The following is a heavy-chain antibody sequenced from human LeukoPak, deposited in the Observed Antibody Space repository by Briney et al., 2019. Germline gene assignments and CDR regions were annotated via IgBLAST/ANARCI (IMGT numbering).Heavy chain of an antibody. Sequence: ASVKVSCKASGYTFTNYGFSWVRQAPGQGLEWMGWISAYSGNTNYAHKLQGRVTMTTDTSTSTAYMELRGLRSDDTAMYYCARDLAGDYGDYWGQGTLVTVSS. J-gene: IGHJ4*02. CDR3: ARDLAGDYGDY. D-gene: IGHD3-10*01. CDR2: ISAYSGNT. CDR1: GYTFTNYG. V-gene: IGHV1-18*01.